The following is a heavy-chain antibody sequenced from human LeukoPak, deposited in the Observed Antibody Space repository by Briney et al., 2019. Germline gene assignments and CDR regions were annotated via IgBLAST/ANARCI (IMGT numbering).Heavy chain of an antibody. D-gene: IGHD6-19*01. CDR1: GGSISNYY. J-gene: IGHJ4*02. Sequence: SETLSLTCTVSGGSISNYYWSRIRQPARKGLEWIGRIYAGGTASYNPSLKSRVTMSADMSKNQLSLKLTSVTAADTAVYYCTREPVPWGQGTLVTVSS. CDR2: IYAGGTA. V-gene: IGHV4-4*07. CDR3: TREPVP.